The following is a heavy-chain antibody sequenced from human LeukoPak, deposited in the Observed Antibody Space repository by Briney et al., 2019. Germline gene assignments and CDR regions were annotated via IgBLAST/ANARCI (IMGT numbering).Heavy chain of an antibody. D-gene: IGHD2-15*01. CDR3: AREGPATYDFDY. Sequence: SETLSLTCTVSGGSISSGDYYWSWIRQPPGKGLEWIGYIYYSGSTYYNPSLKSRVTISVDTSKNQFSPKLSSVTAADTAVYYCAREGPATYDFDYWGQGTLVAVSS. CDR2: IYYSGST. CDR1: GGSISSGDYY. J-gene: IGHJ4*02. V-gene: IGHV4-30-4*01.